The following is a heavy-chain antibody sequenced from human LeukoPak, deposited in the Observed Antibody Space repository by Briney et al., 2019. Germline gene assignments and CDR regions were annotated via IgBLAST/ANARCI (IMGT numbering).Heavy chain of an antibody. D-gene: IGHD3-9*01. J-gene: IGHJ4*02. CDR3: ARDLVGSHTGYSSGAWDY. CDR2: IIPLFDTA. CDR1: GGAFSNYA. V-gene: IGHV1-69*13. Sequence: ASVKVSCKASGGAFSNYAISWVRQAPGQGLEWMGGIIPLFDTADYAQKFQGRLTITADESTSTAYMELSSLRAEDTAVYYCARDLVGSHTGYSSGAWDYWGQGTLVTVSS.